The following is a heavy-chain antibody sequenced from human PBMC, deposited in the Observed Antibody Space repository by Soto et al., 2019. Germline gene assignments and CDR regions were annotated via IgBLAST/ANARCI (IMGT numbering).Heavy chain of an antibody. D-gene: IGHD6-19*01. CDR1: GFTFSSYG. J-gene: IGHJ4*02. CDR2: IWYDGSTK. CDR3: ARWGVQQWLVQRSGYFDY. V-gene: IGHV3-33*01. Sequence: QVQLVESGGGVVQPGRSLRLSCAASGFTFSSYGMHWVRQAPGKGLEWVAVIWYDGSTKYYADSVKGRVTISRDNSKNTLYLQMNSLRAEDTAVYYCARWGVQQWLVQRSGYFDYWGQGTLVTVSS.